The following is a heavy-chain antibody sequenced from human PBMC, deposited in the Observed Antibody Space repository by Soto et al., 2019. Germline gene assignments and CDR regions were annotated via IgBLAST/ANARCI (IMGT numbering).Heavy chain of an antibody. CDR2: INHSGST. J-gene: IGHJ4*02. V-gene: IGHV4-34*01. Sequence: SETLSLTCAVYGGSFSGYYWSWIRQPPGKGLEWIGEINHSGSTNYNPSLKSRVTISVDTSKNQFSLKLSSVTAADTAVYYCARGRPRRYCSGGSCSRFDYWGQGTLVTVSS. CDR1: GGSFSGYY. D-gene: IGHD2-15*01. CDR3: ARGRPRRYCSGGSCSRFDY.